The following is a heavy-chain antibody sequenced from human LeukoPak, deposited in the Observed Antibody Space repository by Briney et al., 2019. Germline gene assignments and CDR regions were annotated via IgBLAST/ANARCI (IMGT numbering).Heavy chain of an antibody. D-gene: IGHD5-24*01. CDR2: IHYSGST. V-gene: IGHV4-61*08. J-gene: IGHJ4*02. CDR1: GGSISSGGYF. Sequence: PSETLSLTCTVSGGSISSGGYFWSWIRQHPGKGLEWIGYIHYSGSTNYNPSLKSRVSMSVDTSKKQFSLKLSSVTAADTAVYYCARHNTNGYNYFQFWGQGTLVTASS. CDR3: ARHNTNGYNYFQF.